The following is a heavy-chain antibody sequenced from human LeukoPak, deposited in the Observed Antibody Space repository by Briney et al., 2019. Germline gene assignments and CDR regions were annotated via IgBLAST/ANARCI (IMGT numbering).Heavy chain of an antibody. CDR1: GYTFTSYY. V-gene: IGHV1-46*01. D-gene: IGHD3-22*01. CDR3: ARVKPNYYDSSAYGTFDI. J-gene: IGHJ3*02. CDR2: INPSGGST. Sequence: ASVKVSFKSSGYTFTSYYMHWVRQAPGQGLEWMGIINPSGGSTSYAQKFQGRVTMTRDTSTSTVYMELSSLRSEDTAVYCCARVKPNYYDSSAYGTFDIWGQGTMVTVSS.